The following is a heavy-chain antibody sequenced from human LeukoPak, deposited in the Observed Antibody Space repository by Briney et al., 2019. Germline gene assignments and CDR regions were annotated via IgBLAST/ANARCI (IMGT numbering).Heavy chain of an antibody. D-gene: IGHD2-21*02. CDR2: IYTSGST. V-gene: IGHV4-4*07. CDR3: ARDGGYCGGDCFVDV. Sequence: SETLSLTCTVSGGSISSYYWSWIRQPAGKGLEWIGRIYTSGSTNYNPSLESRATMSVDTSKNQFSLKLSSVTAADTAVYYCARDGGYCGGDCFVDVWGKGTTVTVSS. CDR1: GGSISSYY. J-gene: IGHJ6*04.